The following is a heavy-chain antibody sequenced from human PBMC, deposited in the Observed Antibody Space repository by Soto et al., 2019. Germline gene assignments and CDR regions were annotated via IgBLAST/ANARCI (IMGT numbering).Heavy chain of an antibody. CDR3: ARGFIYCSSTSCFLLD. J-gene: IGHJ4*02. CDR2: INAGNGKT. D-gene: IGHD2-2*01. V-gene: IGHV1-3*01. Sequence: ASVKVSCKASGYTFTSYAIHWVRQAPGQRLEWMGWINAGNGKTKYSQKFQGRVTITRDTSASTAYMELSSLRSEDTAVYYCARGFIYCSSTSCFLLDWGQGPMVTVSS. CDR1: GYTFTSYA.